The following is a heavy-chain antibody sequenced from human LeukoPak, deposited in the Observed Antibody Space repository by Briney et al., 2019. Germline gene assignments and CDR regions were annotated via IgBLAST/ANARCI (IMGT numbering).Heavy chain of an antibody. Sequence: SETLSLTCAVSGYSISSGYNWGWIRQPPGKGLEWIGSIYHSGSTYYNPSLKSRVTISVDTSKNQFSLKLSSVTAADTAVYYCVRTLRFGLRQKYFDYWGQGTLVTVSS. D-gene: IGHD3-3*01. V-gene: IGHV4-38-2*01. CDR2: IYHSGST. CDR3: VRTLRFGLRQKYFDY. J-gene: IGHJ4*02. CDR1: GYSISSGYN.